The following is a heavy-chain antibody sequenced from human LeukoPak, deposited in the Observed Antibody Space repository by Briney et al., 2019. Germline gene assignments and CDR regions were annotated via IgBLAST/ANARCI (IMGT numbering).Heavy chain of an antibody. V-gene: IGHV4-31*03. Sequence: PSQTLSLTCTVSCGSISSGGYYWSWIRQHPGKGLEWIGYIHYSGDTYYSPSLKSRLTISVDTSKNQFSLRLRSVTAADTAVYYCARVVAYDSTGYYLYYFDYWGQGTLVTVAA. D-gene: IGHD3-22*01. CDR3: ARVVAYDSTGYYLYYFDY. CDR1: CGSISSGGYY. CDR2: IHYSGDT. J-gene: IGHJ4*02.